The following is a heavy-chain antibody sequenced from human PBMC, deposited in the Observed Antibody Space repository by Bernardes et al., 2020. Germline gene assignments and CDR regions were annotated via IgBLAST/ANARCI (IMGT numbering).Heavy chain of an antibody. V-gene: IGHV3-30-3*01. CDR3: ARDGGGWFDP. D-gene: IGHD3-16*01. J-gene: IGHJ5*02. Sequence: SLRLFWAASGFTFSSYAMHWVRQAPGKGLEWVAVISYDGSNKYYADSVKGRFTISRDNSKNTLYLQMNSLRAEDTAVYYCARDGGGWFDPWGQGTLVTVSS. CDR2: ISYDGSNK. CDR1: GFTFSSYA.